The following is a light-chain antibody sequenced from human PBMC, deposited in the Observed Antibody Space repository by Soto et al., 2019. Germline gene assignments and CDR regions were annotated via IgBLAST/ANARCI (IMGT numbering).Light chain of an antibody. V-gene: IGKV3-15*01. J-gene: IGKJ1*01. Sequence: EIVMTQSPATLSVSQGERATLSCRASPSVSSNLAWYQQKPGQAPRLLIYGASTRATGIPARFSGSGSGTEFTLTTSRLQSEDFAVYYCQQYNNWPPCTFGQGTKEEI. CDR1: PSVSSN. CDR3: QQYNNWPPCT. CDR2: GAS.